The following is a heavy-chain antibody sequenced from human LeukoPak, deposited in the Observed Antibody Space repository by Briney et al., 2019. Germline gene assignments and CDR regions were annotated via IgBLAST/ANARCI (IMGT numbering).Heavy chain of an antibody. D-gene: IGHD3-10*01. CDR3: TTSYYYGSGSYFPGYYFDY. CDR2: IKGKTDGGTT. Sequence: GGSLRLSCAASGFTFSNAWMSWVRQAPGKGLEWVGRIKGKTDGGTTDYAAPVKGRFTISRDDSKNTLYLQMNSLKTEDTAVYYCTTSYYYGSGSYFPGYYFDYWGQGTLVTVSS. J-gene: IGHJ4*02. V-gene: IGHV3-15*01. CDR1: GFTFSNAW.